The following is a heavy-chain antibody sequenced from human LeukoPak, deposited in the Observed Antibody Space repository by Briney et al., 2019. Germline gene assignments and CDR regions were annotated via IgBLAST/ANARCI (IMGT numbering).Heavy chain of an antibody. CDR2: ISGSGGST. D-gene: IGHD2-8*01. CDR3: AKDRGVLMVYPNWFDP. V-gene: IGHV3-23*01. CDR1: GFTFSSYA. Sequence: SGGSLRLSCAASGFTFSSYAMSWVRQAPGQGLEWVSAISGSGGSTYYADSVKGRFTISRDNSKNTLSLQMNSLRAEDTAVYYCAKDRGVLMVYPNWFDPWGQGTLVTVSS. J-gene: IGHJ5*02.